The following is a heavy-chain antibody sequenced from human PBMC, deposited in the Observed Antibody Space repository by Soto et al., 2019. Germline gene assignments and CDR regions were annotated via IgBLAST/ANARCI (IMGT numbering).Heavy chain of an antibody. CDR1: GFTFSSYA. J-gene: IGHJ4*02. D-gene: IGHD2-2*01. CDR3: ATLRFCTSSSCYGREGGY. CDR2: ISGTGANT. V-gene: IGHV3-23*01. Sequence: EVQLLESGGGLVQPGGSPRLSCAASGFTFSSYAMSWVRQVPGKGLEWVSAISGTGANTYYADSVKGRFTISRDNSKNTLYLQMNSLRADDAAVYYCATLRFCTSSSCYGREGGYWGQGTLVTVSS.